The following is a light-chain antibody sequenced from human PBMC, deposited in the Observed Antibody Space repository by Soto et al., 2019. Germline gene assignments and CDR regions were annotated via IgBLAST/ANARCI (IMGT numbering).Light chain of an antibody. CDR1: QSMTTK. Sequence: EIGVTHSPASLSLSPDYGVTLSFRASQSMTTKLAWYQQKPGQAPRLLIHGAFTRATGIPARFSGSGSGTEFTLTISTLQSEDFAVYYCQQDNKWTWKFGQGTKVDIK. CDR2: GAF. J-gene: IGKJ1*01. V-gene: IGKV3-15*01. CDR3: QQDNKWTWK.